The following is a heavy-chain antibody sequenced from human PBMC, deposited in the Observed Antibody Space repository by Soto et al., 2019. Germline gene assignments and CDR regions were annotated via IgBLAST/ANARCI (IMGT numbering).Heavy chain of an antibody. J-gene: IGHJ1*01. D-gene: IGHD4-17*01. CDR1: GGSFSGYY. V-gene: IGHV4-34*01. Sequence: SETLSLTCAVYGGSFSGYYWSWIRQPPGKGLEWIGEINHSGSTNYNPSLKSRVTISVDTSKNQFSLKLSSVTAADTAMYYCARVYGDLKYFQHWGQGTLVTVSS. CDR3: ARVYGDLKYFQH. CDR2: INHSGST.